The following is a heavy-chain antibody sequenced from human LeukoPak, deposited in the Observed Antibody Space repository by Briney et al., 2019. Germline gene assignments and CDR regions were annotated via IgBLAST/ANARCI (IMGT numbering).Heavy chain of an antibody. D-gene: IGHD2-2*01. V-gene: IGHV4-61*08. CDR2: IYYSGST. CDR1: GGSISSGGYS. CDR3: ARALPATAMSLDY. Sequence: SETLSLACAVSGGSISSGGYSWSWIRQPPGKGLEWIGYIYYSGSTNYNPSLKSRVTISVDTSKNQFSLKLSSVTAADTAVYYCARALPATAMSLDYWGQGTLVTVSS. J-gene: IGHJ4*02.